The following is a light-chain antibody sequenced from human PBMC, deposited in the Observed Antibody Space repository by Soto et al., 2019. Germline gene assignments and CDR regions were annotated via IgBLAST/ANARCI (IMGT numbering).Light chain of an antibody. J-gene: IGKJ1*01. Sequence: DIQMTQSPSTLSASLAYRFTITCQASQSISSQLAWYQQKPGKAPKLLIYDASSLESGVPSRFSGSGSGTEFTLTISSLQPDDFATYYCQQYSDYPRTFGQGTKVDI. V-gene: IGKV1-5*01. CDR1: QSISSQ. CDR3: QQYSDYPRT. CDR2: DAS.